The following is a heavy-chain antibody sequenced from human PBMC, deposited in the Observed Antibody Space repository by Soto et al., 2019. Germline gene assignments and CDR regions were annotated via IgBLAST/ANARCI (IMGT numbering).Heavy chain of an antibody. D-gene: IGHD3-22*01. CDR2: ISSSSSYR. V-gene: IGHV3-21*01. Sequence: PGGSLRLSCAASEFTFSRKTMNWVRQAPGKGLEWVSSISSSSSYRYYADPVKGRFTISRDNAKNSLYLQMNSLRAEDTAVYYCARDDYYDASGYLALFDYWGQGTLVSVSS. CDR3: ARDDYYDASGYLALFDY. CDR1: EFTFSRKT. J-gene: IGHJ4*02.